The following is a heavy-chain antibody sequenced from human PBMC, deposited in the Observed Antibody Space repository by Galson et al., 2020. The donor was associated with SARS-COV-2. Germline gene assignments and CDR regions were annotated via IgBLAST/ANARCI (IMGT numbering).Heavy chain of an antibody. V-gene: IGHV3-23*01. Sequence: GESLKISCAASAFTFSTYAMNWVRQAPGKGLEWVSAISGSDGSTYYADSVKGRFTISRDNSKNTLYLQMNSLRAEDTAVYYCAKADIAAARARYGMDVWGQGTTVTGSS. D-gene: IGHD6-13*01. J-gene: IGHJ6*02. CDR3: AKADIAAARARYGMDV. CDR2: ISGSDGST. CDR1: AFTFSTYA.